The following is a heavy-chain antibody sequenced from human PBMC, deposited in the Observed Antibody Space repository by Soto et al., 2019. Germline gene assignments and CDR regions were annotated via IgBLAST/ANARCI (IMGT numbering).Heavy chain of an antibody. CDR2: MSYDGTKE. V-gene: IGHV3-30*18. CDR3: EKAFGSTWIDH. D-gene: IGHD6-13*01. J-gene: IGHJ4*02. CDR1: GFTLTTYG. Sequence: PGGSLRLSCAASGFTLTTYGMHWVRQAPGKGLEWVAAMSYDGTKEYYADSVKGRFTISRDSSRNTLFLQLNSLRAEDTAVYYREKAFGSTWIDHWGEGTLVTVSS.